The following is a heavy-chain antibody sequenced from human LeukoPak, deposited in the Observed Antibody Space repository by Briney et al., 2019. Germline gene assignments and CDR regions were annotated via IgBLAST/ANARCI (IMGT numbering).Heavy chain of an antibody. CDR1: GYTFTSYY. Sequence: ASVKVSCKASGYTFTSYYIHWVRQAPGQGLEWMGIVNPSDGTINYAQKFQGRVTMTRDTSTSTVYMELSGLRSEDTAVYYCARVKDQVGAAYYFDYWGQGTLVTVSS. J-gene: IGHJ4*02. D-gene: IGHD1-26*01. CDR3: ARVKDQVGAAYYFDY. V-gene: IGHV1-46*01. CDR2: VNPSDGTI.